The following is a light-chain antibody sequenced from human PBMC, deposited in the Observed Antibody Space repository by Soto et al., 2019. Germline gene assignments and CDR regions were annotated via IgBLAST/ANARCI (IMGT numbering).Light chain of an antibody. CDR1: QSVSNN. CDR2: GAS. CDR3: QQYNNWYT. V-gene: IGKV3-15*01. Sequence: EVVLTQSPVTLSVSPGERATLSCRASQSVSNNLAWYQQKPGQAPRLLIYGASTRATGIPARFSGSGSGTEFTLTISSLQSEDFAVYYCQQYNNWYTFRQGTKLEIK. J-gene: IGKJ2*01.